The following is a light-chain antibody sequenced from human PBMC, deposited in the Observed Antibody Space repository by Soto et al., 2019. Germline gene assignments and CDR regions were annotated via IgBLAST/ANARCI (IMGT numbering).Light chain of an antibody. CDR3: QKIENNHWT. CDR2: ADT. V-gene: IGKV1-39*01. J-gene: IGKJ1*01. CDR1: QKITTY. Sequence: IFLTLSPSSXSAPLQYRVPTPCRESQKITTYLKWYKKTKGKEXSXXXYADTYLRNGVHSRLSGSGSGTDFTITIKRMRPADSETYFCQKIENNHWTVGKGTKVDI.